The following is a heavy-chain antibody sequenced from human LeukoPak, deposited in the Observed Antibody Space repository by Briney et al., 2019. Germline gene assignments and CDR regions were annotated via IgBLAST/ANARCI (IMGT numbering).Heavy chain of an antibody. J-gene: IGHJ5*02. CDR3: ARDLLVGATTNWFDP. D-gene: IGHD1-26*01. Sequence: ASVKVSCKASGGTFSSYAISWVRQAPGQGLEWMGIINPSGGSTSYAQKFQGRVTMTRDMSTSTVYMELSSLRSEDTAVYYCARDLLVGATTNWFDPWGQGTLVTVSS. CDR1: GGTFSSYA. CDR2: INPSGGST. V-gene: IGHV1-46*01.